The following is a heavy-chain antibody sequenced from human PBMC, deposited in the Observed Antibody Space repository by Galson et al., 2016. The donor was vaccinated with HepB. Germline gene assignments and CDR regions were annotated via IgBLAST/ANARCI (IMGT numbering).Heavy chain of an antibody. CDR3: ARGERGSYNSGYFDY. J-gene: IGHJ4*02. V-gene: IGHV3-53*01. CDR1: GFTVSSSY. D-gene: IGHD1-26*01. CDR2: IYSGGST. Sequence: SLRLSCAASGFTVSSSYMSWVRQAPGKGLEWDSVIYSGGSTYYADSVKGRFTISRDNSKNTMYLQMNSLRDEDTAVYYCARGERGSYNSGYFDYWGQGNLVTVSS.